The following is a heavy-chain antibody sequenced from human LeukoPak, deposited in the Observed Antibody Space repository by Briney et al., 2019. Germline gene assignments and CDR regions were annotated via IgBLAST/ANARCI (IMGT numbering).Heavy chain of an antibody. V-gene: IGHV3-7*01. J-gene: IGHJ4*02. CDR2: IKEDGSEK. D-gene: IGHD5-12*01. CDR3: ARISSGYDWEPDY. Sequence: GGSLRLSCAASGFTFSNYYMSWVRQAPGKGLEWVANIKEDGSEKYYVDSARGRFTISRDNAKNSLYLQMSSLRVEDTAVYYCARISSGYDWEPDYWGQGTLVTVYS. CDR1: GFTFSNYY.